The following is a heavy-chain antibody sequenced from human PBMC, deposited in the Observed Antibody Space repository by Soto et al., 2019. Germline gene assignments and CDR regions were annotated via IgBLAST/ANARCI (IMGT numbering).Heavy chain of an antibody. Sequence: GGSLRLSCAASGFTFSGSGMHWVRQASGKGLEWIGRIRSKANNYATAYAASVRGRFTISRDDSKNTAYLQMDSLKTEDTAVYYCTCLRDEIVVTTAFDPWGQGTLVTVSS. CDR3: TCLRDEIVVTTAFDP. CDR2: IRSKANNYAT. D-gene: IGHD2-2*01. CDR1: GFTFSGSG. J-gene: IGHJ5*02. V-gene: IGHV3-73*01.